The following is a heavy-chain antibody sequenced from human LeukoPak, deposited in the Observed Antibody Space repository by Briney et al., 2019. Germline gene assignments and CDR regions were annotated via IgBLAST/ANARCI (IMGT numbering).Heavy chain of an antibody. Sequence: ASVKVSCKASGYTFTGYYMHWVRQAPGQGLEWMGWINPNSGGTNYAQKFQGRVTMTRDTSISTAYMELSRLRSDDTAVYYCARVPRGIAAALPDYWGQGTLVTVSS. CDR3: ARVPRGIAAALPDY. J-gene: IGHJ4*02. CDR2: INPNSGGT. V-gene: IGHV1-2*02. CDR1: GYTFTGYY. D-gene: IGHD6-13*01.